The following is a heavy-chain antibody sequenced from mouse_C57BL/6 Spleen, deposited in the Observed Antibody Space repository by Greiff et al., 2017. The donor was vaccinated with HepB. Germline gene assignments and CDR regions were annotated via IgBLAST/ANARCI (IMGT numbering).Heavy chain of an antibody. CDR2: IDPSDSYT. J-gene: IGHJ3*01. CDR3: ARSDYDGGWFAY. CDR1: GYTFTSYW. Sequence: QVQLQQPGAELVKPGASVKLSCKASGYTFTSYWMQWVKQRPGQGLEWIGEIDPSDSYTNYNQKFKGKATLTVDTSSSTAYMQLSSLTSEDSAVYYWARSDYDGGWFAYWGQGTLVTVSA. D-gene: IGHD2-4*01. V-gene: IGHV1-50*01.